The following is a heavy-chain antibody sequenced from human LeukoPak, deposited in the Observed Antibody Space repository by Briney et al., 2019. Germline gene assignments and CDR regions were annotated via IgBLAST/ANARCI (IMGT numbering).Heavy chain of an antibody. V-gene: IGHV4-39*02. CDR1: GGSISSSSYY. CDR3: ARDHGSSNWYYY. J-gene: IGHJ4*02. Sequence: SETLSLTCTVSGGSISSSSYYWGWIRQPPGKGLEWIGSIYYSGSTYYNPSLKSRVTISVDTSKNQFPLKLSSVTAADTAVYYCARDHGSSNWYYYWGQGTLVTVAS. D-gene: IGHD6-13*01. CDR2: IYYSGST.